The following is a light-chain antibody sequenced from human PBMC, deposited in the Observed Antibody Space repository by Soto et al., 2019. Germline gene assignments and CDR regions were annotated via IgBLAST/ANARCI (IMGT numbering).Light chain of an antibody. CDR3: QSYDSSLSGVV. V-gene: IGLV1-40*01. Sequence: QSVLTLTPSVSGAPGQRVTIACTGSSSNIGAGYDVHWYQQLPGTAPKLLIYGNSNRPSGVPDRFSGSKSGTSASLAITGLQAADEADYYCQSYDSSLSGVVFGGGTKLTVL. CDR2: GNS. CDR1: SSNIGAGYD. J-gene: IGLJ2*01.